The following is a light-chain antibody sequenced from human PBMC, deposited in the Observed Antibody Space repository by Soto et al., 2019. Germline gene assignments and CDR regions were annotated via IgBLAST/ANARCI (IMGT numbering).Light chain of an antibody. CDR2: TVS. CDR3: QHYNSYST. CDR1: QSISRW. J-gene: IGKJ1*01. Sequence: DIQMTQTPSTLSASVGDRVTITYRASQSISRWLAWYQRKPGKAPNLLIYTVSSLDSGVPSRFSGNGSGTEFTLTISSLQPDDFATDYCQHYNSYSTFGQGTKVEIK. V-gene: IGKV1-5*03.